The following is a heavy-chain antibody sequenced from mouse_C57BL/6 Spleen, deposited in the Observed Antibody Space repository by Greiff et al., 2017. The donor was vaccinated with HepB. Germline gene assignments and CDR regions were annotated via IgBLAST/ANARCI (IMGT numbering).Heavy chain of an antibody. D-gene: IGHD2-4*01. V-gene: IGHV14-2*01. CDR3: ARDYDAFYFDY. Sequence: EVQLQQPGAELVKPGASVKVSCKASGYTFTSYWMHWVKQRTEQGLEWIGRIDPEDGETKYAPKFQGKATITADTSSNTAYLQLSSLTSEDTAVYYCARDYDAFYFDYWGQGTTLTVSS. CDR1: GYTFTSYW. CDR2: IDPEDGET. J-gene: IGHJ2*01.